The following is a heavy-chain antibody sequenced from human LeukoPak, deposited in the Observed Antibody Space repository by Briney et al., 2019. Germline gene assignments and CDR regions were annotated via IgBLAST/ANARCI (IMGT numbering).Heavy chain of an antibody. J-gene: IGHJ4*02. CDR2: IRSKAYGGTT. D-gene: IGHD3-10*01. V-gene: IGHV3-49*04. CDR3: TRARDMVRGVIIDY. Sequence: GGSLRLSCTASGFTFGDYAMSWVRQAPGKGLEWVGFIRSKAYGGTTEYAASVKGRFTISRDDSKSIAYLQMNSLKTEDTAVYYCTRARDMVRGVIIDYWGQGTLVTVSS. CDR1: GFTFGDYA.